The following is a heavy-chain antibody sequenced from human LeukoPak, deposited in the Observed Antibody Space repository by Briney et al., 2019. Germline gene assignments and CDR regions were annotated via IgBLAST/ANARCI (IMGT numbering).Heavy chain of an antibody. Sequence: ASVKVSCKVSGGTFRSYAIGWVRQAPGQGLEWMGGIIPMSGTPNYAQKFQGRVTITADEFTTTAYMELSGLRSEDTAVYYCSRDPGIPARRHYYYYGMDVWGQGTTVIVSS. CDR2: IIPMSGTP. V-gene: IGHV1-69*13. CDR3: SRDPGIPARRHYYYYGMDV. CDR1: GGTFRSYA. D-gene: IGHD6-6*01. J-gene: IGHJ6*02.